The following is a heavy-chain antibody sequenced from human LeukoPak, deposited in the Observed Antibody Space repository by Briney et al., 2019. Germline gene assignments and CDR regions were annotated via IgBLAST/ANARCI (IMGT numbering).Heavy chain of an antibody. V-gene: IGHV3-48*02. Sequence: PGGSLRLSCAASGFTVSSNYMSWVRQAPGKGLEWLSYISSSSSPIYYADSVKGRFTISRDNAKNSLYLQMNSLRDEDTGVYYCARVNWNDVGSFDYWGQGTLVTVSS. CDR2: ISSSSSPI. CDR1: GFTVSSNY. CDR3: ARVNWNDVGSFDY. J-gene: IGHJ4*02. D-gene: IGHD1-20*01.